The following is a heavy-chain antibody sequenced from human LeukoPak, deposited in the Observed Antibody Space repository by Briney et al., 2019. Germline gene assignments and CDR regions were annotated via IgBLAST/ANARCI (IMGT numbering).Heavy chain of an antibody. V-gene: IGHV3-7*01. CDR1: GFTFSHYW. J-gene: IGHJ4*02. CDR2: IRQDGSEQ. Sequence: GGSLRLSCAASGFTFSHYWMSWVRQAPGKGLEWAANIRQDGSEQFYLDSVKGRFIISRDNADNSLYLQLGALRAEDTAIYYCARGVSAALRYYFDYWGQGSPVTVSS. D-gene: IGHD6-6*01. CDR3: ARGVSAALRYYFDY.